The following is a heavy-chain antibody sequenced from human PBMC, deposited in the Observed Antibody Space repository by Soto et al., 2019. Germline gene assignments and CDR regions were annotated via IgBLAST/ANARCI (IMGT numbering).Heavy chain of an antibody. D-gene: IGHD3-3*01. Sequence: GGSLRLSCAASGFTFSSYAMSWVRQAPGKGLEWVSAISGSGGSTYYADSVKGRFTISRDNSKNTLYLQMNSLRAEDTAVYYCAKDYDFWSGYYTNYFDYWGQGTLVTVSS. V-gene: IGHV3-23*01. CDR3: AKDYDFWSGYYTNYFDY. CDR1: GFTFSSYA. J-gene: IGHJ4*02. CDR2: ISGSGGST.